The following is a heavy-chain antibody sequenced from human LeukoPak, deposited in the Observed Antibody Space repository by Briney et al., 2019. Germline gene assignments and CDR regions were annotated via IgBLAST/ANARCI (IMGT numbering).Heavy chain of an antibody. CDR1: GFTFSTYW. D-gene: IGHD4-17*01. V-gene: IGHV3-74*01. J-gene: IGHJ4*02. Sequence: TGGSLRLSCAASGFTFSTYWMHWVRQAPGKGLVWVSRIRGDGGDISYADSVKGRFTISRDNAKNTLYLQMNSLSAEDTALYYCARVVRYFDYWGQGTLVTVSS. CDR2: IRGDGGDI. CDR3: ARVVRYFDY.